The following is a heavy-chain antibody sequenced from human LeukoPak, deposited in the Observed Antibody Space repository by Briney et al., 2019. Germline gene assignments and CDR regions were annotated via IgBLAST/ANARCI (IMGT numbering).Heavy chain of an antibody. CDR2: ISGSGGST. V-gene: IGHV3-23*01. CDR3: AKHLKQRLVTAGSVDY. Sequence: GGSLRLSRVASGFTFSSSSMNWVRQAPGKGLEWVSAISGSGGSTYYADSVKGRFTISRDNSKNTLYLQMNSLRAEDTAVYYCAKHLKQRLVTAGSVDYWGQGTLVTVSS. CDR1: GFTFSSSS. J-gene: IGHJ4*02. D-gene: IGHD6-19*01.